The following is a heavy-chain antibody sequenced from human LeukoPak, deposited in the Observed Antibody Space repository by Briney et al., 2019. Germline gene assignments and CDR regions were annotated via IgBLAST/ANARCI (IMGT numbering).Heavy chain of an antibody. D-gene: IGHD6-6*01. J-gene: IGHJ4*02. CDR1: GFTFSSYA. Sequence: GGSLRLSCAASGFTFSSYAMSWVRQAPGKGLEWVSAISGSGGSTYYADSVKGRFTISRDNSKNTLYLQMNSLRAEDTAVYYCAKDLSPARYSSSSEAGLLDYWGQGTLVPVSS. CDR2: ISGSGGST. V-gene: IGHV3-23*01. CDR3: AKDLSPARYSSSSEAGLLDY.